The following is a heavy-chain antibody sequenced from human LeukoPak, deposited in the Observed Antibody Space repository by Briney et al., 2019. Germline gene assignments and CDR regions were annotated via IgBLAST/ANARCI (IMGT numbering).Heavy chain of an antibody. CDR2: IYYSGST. CDR3: ARGAFDYGDYGYFDY. V-gene: IGHV4-34*09. Sequence: PSETLSLTCAVYGGSFSGYYWSWIRQPPGKGLEWIGYIYYSGSTYYNPSLKSRVTISVDTSKNQFSLKLSSVTAADTAVYYCARGAFDYGDYGYFDYWGQGTLVTVSS. CDR1: GGSFSGYY. D-gene: IGHD4-17*01. J-gene: IGHJ4*02.